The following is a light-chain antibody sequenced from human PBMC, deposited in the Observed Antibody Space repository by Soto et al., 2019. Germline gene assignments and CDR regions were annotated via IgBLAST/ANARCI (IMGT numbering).Light chain of an antibody. Sequence: EVVLTQSPGTLSLYPGERATLSCRASQTVQFNYVAWYQQKPGQAPRIIIFGASGRATGIPDRFSGSGSGTDFTLTISRLEPEDFAMYYCQQYGSLSWTFGQGTKVDIK. CDR3: QQYGSLSWT. CDR1: QTVQFNY. CDR2: GAS. V-gene: IGKV3-20*01. J-gene: IGKJ1*01.